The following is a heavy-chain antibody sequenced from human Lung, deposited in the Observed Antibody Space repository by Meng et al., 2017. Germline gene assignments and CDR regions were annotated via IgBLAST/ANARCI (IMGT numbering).Heavy chain of an antibody. D-gene: IGHD4-11*01. Sequence: HRWGAVVFTPSGTLSLTCVVSCGSFSDYYWSWIRQPPGKGLEWIGEINHSGSTNYNPSLESRATISVDTSQNNLSLKLSSVTAADSAVYYCARGPTTMAHDFDYWGQGTLVTVSS. V-gene: IGHV4-34*01. CDR2: INHSGST. J-gene: IGHJ4*02. CDR1: CGSFSDYY. CDR3: ARGPTTMAHDFDY.